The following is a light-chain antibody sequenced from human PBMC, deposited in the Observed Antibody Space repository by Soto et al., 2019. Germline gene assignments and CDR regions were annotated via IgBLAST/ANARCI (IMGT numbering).Light chain of an antibody. V-gene: IGKV3-15*01. CDR2: GAS. CDR1: QSVSSN. Sequence: EIVMTQSPATLSVSPGERATLSCRASQSVSSNLAWYQQKPGQAPRLLIYGASTRATGIPARFSGSGSGTEFTLTISSLQSEDFAVYYCQQYNNWPPRRTFGQRTKGEIK. CDR3: QQYNNWPPRRT. J-gene: IGKJ1*01.